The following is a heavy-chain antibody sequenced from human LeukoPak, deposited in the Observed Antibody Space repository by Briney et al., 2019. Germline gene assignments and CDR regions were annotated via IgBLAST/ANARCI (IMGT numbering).Heavy chain of an antibody. V-gene: IGHV4-39*07. D-gene: IGHD4-17*01. J-gene: IGHJ4*02. Sequence: SETLSLTCAVSGGSISRSSYYWAWIRQPPGKGLEWVGTIYYGGSIYGDPSLKGRITISLDTSKNQFSLKLNSVTAADTAVYYCARVSPNTVTTLQYFDYWGQGTLVTVSS. CDR3: ARVSPNTVTTLQYFDY. CDR2: IYYGGSI. CDR1: GGSISRSSYY.